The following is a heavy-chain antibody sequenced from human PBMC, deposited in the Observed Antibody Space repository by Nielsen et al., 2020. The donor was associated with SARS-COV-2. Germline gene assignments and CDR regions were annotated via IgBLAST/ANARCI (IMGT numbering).Heavy chain of an antibody. J-gene: IGHJ3*02. V-gene: IGHV3-21*01. CDR1: GFTFSSYS. D-gene: IGHD2-2*01. CDR3: ARTSFTPDAFDI. CDR2: ISSSSSYI. Sequence: GGSLRLSCAASGFTFSSYSMNWVRQAPGKGLEWVSSISSSSSYIYYADSVKGRFTISRDNAKNSLYLHMNSLRAEDTAVYYCARTSFTPDAFDIWGQGTMVTVSS.